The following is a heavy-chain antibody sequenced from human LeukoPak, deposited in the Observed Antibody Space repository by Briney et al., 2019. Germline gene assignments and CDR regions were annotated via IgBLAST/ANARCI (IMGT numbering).Heavy chain of an antibody. D-gene: IGHD4-23*01. V-gene: IGHV3-30*02. CDR1: GFTFSSYG. CDR3: ARWVPWNFDY. J-gene: IGHJ4*02. Sequence: HSGGPLRLSCAASGFTFSSYGMHWVRQAPGKGLEWVAFIRYDGSNKYYADSVKGRFTISRDNSKNTLYLQMNSLRAEDTAVYYCARWVPWNFDYWGRGTLVTVSS. CDR2: IRYDGSNK.